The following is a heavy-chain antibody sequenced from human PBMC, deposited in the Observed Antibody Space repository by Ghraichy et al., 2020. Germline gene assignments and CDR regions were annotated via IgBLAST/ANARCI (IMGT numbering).Heavy chain of an antibody. D-gene: IGHD2-15*01. CDR1: GYNFNTYA. CDR3: ARDGYCSGISCYSVY. J-gene: IGHJ4*02. CDR2: INTGNGDT. V-gene: IGHV1-3*04. Sequence: ASVKVSCKASGYNFNTYAIHWVRQAPGQGLEWMGWINTGNGDTKYSQNFQGRLIFTTDTSATTAYMELSSLRSEDTAVYYCARDGYCSGISCYSVYWGQGTLVTVSS.